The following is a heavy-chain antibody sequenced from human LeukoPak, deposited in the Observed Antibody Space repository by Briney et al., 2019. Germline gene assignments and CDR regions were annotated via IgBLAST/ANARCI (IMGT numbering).Heavy chain of an antibody. CDR1: GFIFSNYG. J-gene: IGHJ1*01. D-gene: IGHD6-19*01. CDR2: IPYDGSNK. Sequence: GGSLRLSCAASGFIFSNYGMHWVRQAPGKGLEWVAFIPYDGSNKYYVDSVKGRFIISRDNSKNTLYLQMNSLRAEDTAVYYCAKVAYSSGWSPGYFQHWGQGTLVTVSS. CDR3: AKVAYSSGWSPGYFQH. V-gene: IGHV3-30*02.